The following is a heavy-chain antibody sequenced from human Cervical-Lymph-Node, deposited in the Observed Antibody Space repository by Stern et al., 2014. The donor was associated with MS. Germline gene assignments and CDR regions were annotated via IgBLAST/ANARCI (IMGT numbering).Heavy chain of an antibody. V-gene: IGHV3-74*02. Sequence: EVQLVEYGGGLVQPGGSLRLSCVASGFTFRDYWMHWVRQGPGKGLVILACINSDGTSITHADCVKGLVSISRDNAKNALYLQMNILRGEDTAVYYCTKDTYGPEDYWGQGTSVTGSS. CDR1: GFTFRDYW. CDR2: INSDGTSI. D-gene: IGHD3-10*01. J-gene: IGHJ4*02. CDR3: TKDTYGPEDY.